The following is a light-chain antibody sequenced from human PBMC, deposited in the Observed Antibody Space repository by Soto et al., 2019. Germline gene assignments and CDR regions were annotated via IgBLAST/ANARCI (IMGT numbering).Light chain of an antibody. CDR1: SSNFGSNT. V-gene: IGLV1-44*01. Sequence: QSVLTQPPSASGTPGQRVTITCSGSSSNFGSNTVNWYQQHPGTAPKLLSYSNNQRPSGVPVRFSGSKPGTLASLAISGLHSEDEADYYCAEWDDRRNVVVLGGGTQVTVL. J-gene: IGLJ2*01. CDR2: SNN. CDR3: AEWDDRRNVVV.